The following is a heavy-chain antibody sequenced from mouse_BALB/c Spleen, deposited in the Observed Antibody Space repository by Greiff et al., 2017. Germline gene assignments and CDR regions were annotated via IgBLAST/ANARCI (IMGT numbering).Heavy chain of an antibody. CDR2: INPSNGRT. Sequence: VQLQQPGAELVKPGASVKLSCKASGYTFTSYWMHWVKQRPGQGLEWIGEINPSNGRTNYNEKFKSKATLTVDKSSSTAYMQLSSLTSEDSAVYYCARGYFTTVVAPGYWGQGTTLTVSS. J-gene: IGHJ2*01. D-gene: IGHD1-1*01. CDR3: ARGYFTTVVAPGY. CDR1: GYTFTSYW. V-gene: IGHV1S81*02.